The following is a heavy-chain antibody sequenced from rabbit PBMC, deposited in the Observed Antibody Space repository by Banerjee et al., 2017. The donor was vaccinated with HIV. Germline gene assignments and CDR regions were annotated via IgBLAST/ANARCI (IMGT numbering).Heavy chain of an antibody. V-gene: IGHV1S40*01. CDR1: GFSFSNNCW. Sequence: QSLEESGGDLVKPGASLTLTCTASGFSFSNNCWICWVRQAPGKGLEWIACIRAGSSGTTYYANWAKGRFTISKTSSTTVSLQMTGLTAADTATVFCARTGSDWHFNLWGQGTLVTVS. J-gene: IGHJ4*01. CDR3: ARTGSDWHFNL. CDR2: IRAGSSGTT. D-gene: IGHD4-2*01.